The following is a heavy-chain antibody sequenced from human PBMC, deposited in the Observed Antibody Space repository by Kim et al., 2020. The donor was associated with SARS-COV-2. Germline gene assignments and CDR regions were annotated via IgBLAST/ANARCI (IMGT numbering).Heavy chain of an antibody. Sequence: DYAVSVKSRITINPDTSKNPFSLQLNSVTPEDTAVYYCARDFAHYYYYMDVWGKGTTVTVSS. V-gene: IGHV6-1*01. CDR3: ARDFAHYYYYMDV. J-gene: IGHJ6*03.